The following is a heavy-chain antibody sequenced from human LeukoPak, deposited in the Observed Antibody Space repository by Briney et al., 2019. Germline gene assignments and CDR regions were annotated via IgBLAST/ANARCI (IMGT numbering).Heavy chain of an antibody. J-gene: IGHJ4*02. Sequence: GGSLRLSCAASGFTFNNFAMSWVRQAPGKVLEWVSAISGSGGSTYYADSVKGRFTISRDNSKNTLYLQMNSLRAEDTAVYYCAKDPDCTSGVCYTFLDYWGQGTLVTVSS. D-gene: IGHD2-8*01. CDR3: AKDPDCTSGVCYTFLDY. CDR1: GFTFNNFA. CDR2: ISGSGGST. V-gene: IGHV3-23*01.